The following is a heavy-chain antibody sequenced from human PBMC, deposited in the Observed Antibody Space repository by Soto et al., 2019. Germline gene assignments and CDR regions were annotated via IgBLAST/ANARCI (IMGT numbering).Heavy chain of an antibody. CDR3: ARGRYCLTGRCFPNWFDS. V-gene: IGHV4-30-4*01. CDR2: IYKSATT. CDR1: GDSISNLDYF. J-gene: IGHJ5*01. Sequence: SETLSVTCSVSGDSISNLDYFWAWIRQPPGQALECIGYIYKSATTYYNPSFESRVAISVDTSNSQFSLNVTSVTAADTAVYFCARGRYCLTGRCFPNWFDSWGQGDLVTVYS. D-gene: IGHD1-20*01.